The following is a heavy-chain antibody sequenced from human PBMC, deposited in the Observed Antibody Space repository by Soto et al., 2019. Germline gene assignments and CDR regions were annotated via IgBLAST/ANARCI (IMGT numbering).Heavy chain of an antibody. D-gene: IGHD3-16*01. Sequence: ASVKVSCKASGYSFTNNDVSWVRQATGQGLEWMGWMNPGSGDTGYAQKFQGRVTMTRDISIATAYMELSSLRYDDTAIYYCARMETFGSLNWFDPWGQGTLVTVSS. CDR3: ARMETFGSLNWFDP. J-gene: IGHJ5*02. CDR1: GYSFTNND. CDR2: MNPGSGDT. V-gene: IGHV1-8*01.